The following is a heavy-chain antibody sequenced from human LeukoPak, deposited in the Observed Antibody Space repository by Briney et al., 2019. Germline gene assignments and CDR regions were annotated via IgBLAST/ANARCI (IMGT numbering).Heavy chain of an antibody. CDR2: ISGSGYYT. CDR3: AKDGSWGDYYSYFYMDV. CDR1: GSGFTFGNFG. J-gene: IGHJ6*03. Sequence: GGSLRLSCEASGSGFTFGNFGMSWVRQAPGKGLEWLSGISGSGYYTYYADSVKGRFTISRDNSKNTVYIQMNSLRAEDTAVYYCAKDGSWGDYYSYFYMDVWGKGTTVTVSS. V-gene: IGHV3-23*01. D-gene: IGHD3-16*01.